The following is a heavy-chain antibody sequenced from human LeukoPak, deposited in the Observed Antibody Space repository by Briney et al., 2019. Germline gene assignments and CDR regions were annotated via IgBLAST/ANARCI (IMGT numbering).Heavy chain of an antibody. CDR3: AGRWYYYDSSGYYYDYFDY. CDR1: GGSISSYY. J-gene: IGHJ4*02. CDR2: IYTSGST. Sequence: SETLSLTCTVSGGSISSYYWSWIRQPAGKGLEWIGRIYTSGSTNYNPSLKSRVTISVDTSKNQFSLKLSSVTAADTAVYYCAGRWYYYDSSGYYYDYFDYWGQGTLVTVSS. D-gene: IGHD3-22*01. V-gene: IGHV4-4*07.